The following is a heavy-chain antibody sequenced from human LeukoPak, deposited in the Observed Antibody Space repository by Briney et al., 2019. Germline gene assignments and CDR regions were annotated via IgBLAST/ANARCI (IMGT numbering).Heavy chain of an antibody. J-gene: IGHJ6*03. CDR1: GYTFTSYA. CDR2: INTNTGNP. V-gene: IGHV7-4-1*02. Sequence: ASVKVSCKASGYTFTSYAMNWVRQAPGRGLEWMGWINTNTGNPTYAQGFTGRFVFSLDTSVSTAYLQISSLKAEDTAVYYCARVQTGAHSSSWYRKYYYYMDVWGKGTTVTVSS. CDR3: ARVQTGAHSSSWYRKYYYYMDV. D-gene: IGHD6-13*01.